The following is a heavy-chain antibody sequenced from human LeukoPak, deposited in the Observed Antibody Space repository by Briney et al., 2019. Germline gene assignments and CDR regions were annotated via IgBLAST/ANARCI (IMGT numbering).Heavy chain of an antibody. Sequence: AGGSLRFSCAASGSTFSGSAMHWVRQASGKGLEWVGRIRSKANSYSTAYVASVKGGFTISRDDSKNTAYLQMNSLKTEDTAVYYYTRERMGAYYYYGMDVWGQGTTVTVSS. V-gene: IGHV3-73*01. D-gene: IGHD3-16*01. CDR2: IRSKANSYST. CDR3: TRERMGAYYYYGMDV. J-gene: IGHJ6*02. CDR1: GSTFSGSA.